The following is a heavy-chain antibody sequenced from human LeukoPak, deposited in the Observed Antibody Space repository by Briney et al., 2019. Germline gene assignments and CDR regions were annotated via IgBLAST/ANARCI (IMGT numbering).Heavy chain of an antibody. J-gene: IGHJ6*02. Sequence: GGSRRLSCAASGFTLSNYWMHWGRQAPGKGLVWVSRINADGSSASYADSVKGRFTISRDNAKNTLYLQMNSLRAEDTAMYYCARDYGRSRDYGMDVWGQGTTVTVSS. CDR1: GFTLSNYW. CDR3: ARDYGRSRDYGMDV. CDR2: INADGSSA. V-gene: IGHV3-74*01. D-gene: IGHD3-10*01.